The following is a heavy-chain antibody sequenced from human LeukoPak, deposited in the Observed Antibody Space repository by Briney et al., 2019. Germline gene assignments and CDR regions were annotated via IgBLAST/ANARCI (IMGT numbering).Heavy chain of an antibody. V-gene: IGHV4-39*07. D-gene: IGHD3-9*01. CDR1: GGSISSSSYY. CDR2: IYYSGST. Sequence: SETLSLTCTVSGGSISSSSYYWGWIRQPPGKGLEWIGSIYYSGSTYYNPSLKSRVTISVDTSKNQFSLKLSSVTAADTAVYYCARGNSLRYFDWVEVDHAFDIWGQGTMVTVSS. J-gene: IGHJ3*02. CDR3: ARGNSLRYFDWVEVDHAFDI.